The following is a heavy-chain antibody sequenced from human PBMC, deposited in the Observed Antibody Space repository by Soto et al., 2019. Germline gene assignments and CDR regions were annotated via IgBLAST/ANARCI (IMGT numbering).Heavy chain of an antibody. Sequence: ASVKVSCKASGGTFSSYAISWVRQAPGQGLEWMGGIIPIFGTANYAQKFQGRVTITADESTSTAYMELSSLRSEDTAVYYCASLYQSYMVRGVIIDPIDYWGQGTLVTVSS. V-gene: IGHV1-69*13. D-gene: IGHD3-10*01. CDR3: ASLYQSYMVRGVIIDPIDY. CDR1: GGTFSSYA. J-gene: IGHJ4*02. CDR2: IIPIFGTA.